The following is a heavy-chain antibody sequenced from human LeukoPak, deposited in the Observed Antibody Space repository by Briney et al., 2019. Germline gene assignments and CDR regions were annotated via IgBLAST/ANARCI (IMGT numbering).Heavy chain of an antibody. Sequence: GGSLRLSCAASGFTFSSYAMHWVRQAPGKGLEWVAVISYDGSNKYYADSVKGRFTISRDNSKNTLYLQMNSLRAEDTAVYYCARTGFEAGTDYYYGMDVWGQGTTVTVSS. CDR2: ISYDGSNK. CDR3: ARTGFEAGTDYYYGMDV. V-gene: IGHV3-30-3*01. CDR1: GFTFSSYA. D-gene: IGHD6-19*01. J-gene: IGHJ6*02.